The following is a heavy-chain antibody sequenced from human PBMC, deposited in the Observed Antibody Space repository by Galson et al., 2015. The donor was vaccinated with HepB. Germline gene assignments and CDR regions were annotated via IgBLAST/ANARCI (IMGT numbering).Heavy chain of an antibody. Sequence: SLRLSCAVSGSKFSTKAMSWVRQAPGKGLDWVSSISGSGHDTYYAESVKGRFTISRDNSKSTLDLQMNSLRVEDTALYHCVKDFRDDIPIGHKYFYGMDVWGRGTMVTV. CDR3: VKDFRDDIPIGHKYFYGMDV. CDR1: GSKFSTKA. V-gene: IGHV3-23*01. CDR2: ISGSGHDT. J-gene: IGHJ6*02. D-gene: IGHD3-9*01.